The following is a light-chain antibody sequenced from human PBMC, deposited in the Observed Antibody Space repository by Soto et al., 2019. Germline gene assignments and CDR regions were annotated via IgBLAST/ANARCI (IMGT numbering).Light chain of an antibody. CDR1: QSVSSN. V-gene: IGKV3-15*01. CDR3: QQYNTSPPWT. J-gene: IGKJ4*02. Sequence: IGMSQSPATLSVSTGERATLSCRASQSVSSNLAWYQQKPGQAPRLLIYGASTRATGIPARLSGSGSGTEFTLTISRLQSEDFAVYYCQQYNTSPPWTFGGGTKVDIK. CDR2: GAS.